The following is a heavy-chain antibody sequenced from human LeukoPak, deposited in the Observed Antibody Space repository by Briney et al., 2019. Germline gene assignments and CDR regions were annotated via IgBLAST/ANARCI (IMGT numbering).Heavy chain of an antibody. V-gene: IGHV3-20*04. J-gene: IGHJ6*03. CDR1: GFTFDDYG. D-gene: IGHD6-19*01. Sequence: GGSLRLSCAASGFTFDDYGMSRVRQAPGKGLEWVSGINWNGGSTGYADSVKGRFTISRDNAKNSLYLQMNSLRAEDTALYYCAREISGIAVAGTGPYYYYYMDVWGKGTTVTVSS. CDR3: AREISGIAVAGTGPYYYYYMDV. CDR2: INWNGGST.